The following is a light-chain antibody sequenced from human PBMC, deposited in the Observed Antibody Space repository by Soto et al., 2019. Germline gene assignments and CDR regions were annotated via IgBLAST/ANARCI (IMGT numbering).Light chain of an antibody. J-gene: IGKJ5*01. Sequence: EMVLTQSPATLSLSPGERATLSCRASLSVSNCLAWYQQRPGQAPRLLIYHVSSRAPGIPARFSGSGSGTDFTLTISSLEPEDFAVYYCQQCSNWPPITFGQGTRLEIK. CDR1: LSVSNC. CDR3: QQCSNWPPIT. CDR2: HVS. V-gene: IGKV3-11*01.